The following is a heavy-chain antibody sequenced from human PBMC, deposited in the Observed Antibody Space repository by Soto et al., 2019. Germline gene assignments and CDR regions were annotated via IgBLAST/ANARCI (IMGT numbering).Heavy chain of an antibody. CDR3: ARDRRYYYFWSGYHPFYYYGMDV. J-gene: IGHJ6*02. D-gene: IGHD3-3*01. CDR2: INAGNGNT. CDR1: GYTFTSYA. Sequence: ASVKVTCKASGYTFTSYAMHWVRQAPGQRLEWMGWINAGNGNTKYSQKFQGRVTITRDTSASTAYMELSSLRSEDTAVYYCARDRRYYYFWSGYHPFYYYGMDVWGQGTTVTVSS. V-gene: IGHV1-3*01.